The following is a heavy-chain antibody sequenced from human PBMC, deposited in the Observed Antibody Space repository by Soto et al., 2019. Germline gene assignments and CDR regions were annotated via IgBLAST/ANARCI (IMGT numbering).Heavy chain of an antibody. Sequence: ASVKVSCKASGYTFTSYDINWVRQATGQGLEWMGWMNPNRGNTGYAQKFQGRVTMTRNTSISTAYMQLSSLRSEDTAVYYCARADCSSTSCYSKDYYYGMDVWGQGTTVTVSS. V-gene: IGHV1-8*01. J-gene: IGHJ6*02. CDR1: GYTFTSYD. D-gene: IGHD2-2*02. CDR2: MNPNRGNT. CDR3: ARADCSSTSCYSKDYYYGMDV.